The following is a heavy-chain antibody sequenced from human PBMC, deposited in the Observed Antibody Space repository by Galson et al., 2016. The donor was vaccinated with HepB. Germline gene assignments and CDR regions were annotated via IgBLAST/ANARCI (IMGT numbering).Heavy chain of an antibody. D-gene: IGHD1-26*01. J-gene: IGHJ4*02. CDR1: DTTFRDAW. CDR2: IKSNTYGGTT. CDR3: TTGLGPTGKNF. V-gene: IGHV3-15*01. Sequence: SLRLSCAASDTTFRDAWMSWVRQAPGKGLEWVGRIKSNTYGGTTEYAAPVKDRFIISRDDSKNTLYLQLNSLQTEDTAVYYCTTGLGPTGKNFWGLGTLVTVSS.